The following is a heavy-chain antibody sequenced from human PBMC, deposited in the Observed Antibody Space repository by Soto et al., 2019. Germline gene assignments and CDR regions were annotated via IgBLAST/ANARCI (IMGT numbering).Heavy chain of an antibody. Sequence: ETLSRTYSVSGGSLRGSTRNFYWSWIRQSPGKGLEWIGSIYYSGATNYNPSLESRLTISVDTSKNQFSLNLSSVTAADTAVYYCARAMGDWGTYYYYYGFDVWGQGTTVTVSS. V-gene: IGHV4-61*01. CDR2: IYYSGAT. J-gene: IGHJ6*02. CDR3: ARAMGDWGTYYYYYGFDV. CDR1: GGSLRGSTRNFY. D-gene: IGHD3-16*01.